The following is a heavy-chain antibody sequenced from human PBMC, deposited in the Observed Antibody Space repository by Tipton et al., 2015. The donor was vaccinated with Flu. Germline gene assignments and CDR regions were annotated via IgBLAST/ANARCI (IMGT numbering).Heavy chain of an antibody. Sequence: TLSLTCTVSGGSISTSYWSWIRQPAGKGLEWIGRISTSGSTNYNASLESRVTMSRDTSKNHFSLRLSSATTADTALYYCTRDRRGYSGYTGGDAFDMWGQGIMVIVSS. V-gene: IGHV4-4*07. D-gene: IGHD5-12*01. CDR1: GGSISTSY. CDR2: ISTSGST. J-gene: IGHJ3*02. CDR3: TRDRRGYSGYTGGDAFDM.